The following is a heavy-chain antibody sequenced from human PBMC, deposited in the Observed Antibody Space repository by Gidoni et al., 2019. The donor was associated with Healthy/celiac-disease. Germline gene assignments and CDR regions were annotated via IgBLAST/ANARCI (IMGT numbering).Heavy chain of an antibody. J-gene: IGHJ5*02. CDR1: GGSFRGYY. CDR3: ARGRGRGAYCSGGSCYNNWFDP. Sequence: QVQLQQWGAGLLKPSETLSLTCAVYGGSFRGYYWSLIRQPPGKGLEWIGEINHCGSPNENPSLKSRVTISVDTTKNQFSLKLRSVTAADTAVYYCARGRGRGAYCSGGSCYNNWFDPWGQGTLVTVSS. D-gene: IGHD2-15*01. V-gene: IGHV4-34*01. CDR2: INHCGSP.